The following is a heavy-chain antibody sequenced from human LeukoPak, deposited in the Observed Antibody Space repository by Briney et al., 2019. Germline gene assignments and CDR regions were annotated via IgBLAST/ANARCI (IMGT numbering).Heavy chain of an antibody. D-gene: IGHD2-2*03. CDR3: ASGSGH. J-gene: IGHJ4*02. CDR1: GFTFSNYG. V-gene: IGHV3-48*02. Sequence: PGGSLRLSCEASGFTFSNYGLNWVRQAPGKGLEWVSHISSSGSAKHYADSVKGRFTISRDNAKNSLYLQMNSLRDEDTAVFYCASGSGHWGQGTLVTVSS. CDR2: ISSSGSAK.